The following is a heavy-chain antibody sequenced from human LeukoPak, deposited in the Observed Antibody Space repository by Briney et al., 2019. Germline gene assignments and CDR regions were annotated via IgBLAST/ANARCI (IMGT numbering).Heavy chain of an antibody. CDR1: GGTFSSYA. Sequence: GASVKVSCKASGGTFSSYAISWVRQAPGQGLEWMGIINPSGGSTNYAQKFQGRVTMTRDTSTSTVYMELSSLRSEDTAVYYCAREHSGYDSWGQGTLLTVSS. CDR2: INPSGGST. CDR3: AREHSGYDS. V-gene: IGHV1-46*01. D-gene: IGHD5-12*01. J-gene: IGHJ5*02.